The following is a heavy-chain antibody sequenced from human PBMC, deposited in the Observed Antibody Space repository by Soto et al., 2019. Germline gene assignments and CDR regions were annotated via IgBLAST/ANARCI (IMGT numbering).Heavy chain of an antibody. CDR3: TTQRAFTEQWLVPHWYFDL. V-gene: IGHV3-49*03. Sequence: EVQLVESGGGLVQPGRSLRLSCTASGFTFGDYAMSWFRQAPGKGLEWVGFIRSKAYGGTTEYAASVKGRFTISRDDSKSIAYLQMNSLKTEDTAVYYCTTQRAFTEQWLVPHWYFDLWGRGTLVTVSS. D-gene: IGHD6-19*01. J-gene: IGHJ2*01. CDR2: IRSKAYGGTT. CDR1: GFTFGDYA.